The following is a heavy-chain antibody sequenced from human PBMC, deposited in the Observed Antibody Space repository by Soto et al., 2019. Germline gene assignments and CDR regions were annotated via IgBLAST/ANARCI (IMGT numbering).Heavy chain of an antibody. V-gene: IGHV4-38-2*02. CDR1: GYSISSGYY. D-gene: IGHD3-9*01. J-gene: IGHJ5*02. CDR2: IYHSGST. CDR3: ARVLRYFDWLGGRFDP. Sequence: SETLSLTCTVSGYSISSGYYWGWIRPPPGKGLEWIGSIYHSGSTYYNPSLKSRVTISVDTPKNQFSLKLSSVTAADTAVYYCARVLRYFDWLGGRFDPWGQGTRVTVSS.